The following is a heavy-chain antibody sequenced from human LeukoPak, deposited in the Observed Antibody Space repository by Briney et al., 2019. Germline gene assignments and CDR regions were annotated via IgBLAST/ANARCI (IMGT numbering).Heavy chain of an antibody. J-gene: IGHJ6*03. D-gene: IGHD2-21*01. CDR1: GVSFSRYA. V-gene: IGHV1-69*13. CDR2: IVPVFGTA. CDR3: ARVPGPFLPGHFYYYYKDV. Sequence: SVKVSCKASGVSFSRYAFTWVRQAPGQGLEWLGGIVPVFGTANYAQKFQGRVTITADEGTSTAYMELSSLTSEDTAVYYCARVPGPFLPGHFYYYYKDVWGRGTTVTVSS.